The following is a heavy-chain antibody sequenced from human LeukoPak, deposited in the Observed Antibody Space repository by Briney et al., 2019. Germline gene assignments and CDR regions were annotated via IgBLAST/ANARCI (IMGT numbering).Heavy chain of an antibody. CDR2: INPNSGGT. CDR1: GYTFTGYY. Sequence: ASVKVSCKASGYTFTGYYMHWVRQAPGQGLEWMGWINPNSGGTNYAQKSQGRVTMTRDTSISTAYMELSRLRSDDTAVYYCARASYYDFWSGYYQKAYYGMDVWGQGTTVTVSS. J-gene: IGHJ6*02. CDR3: ARASYYDFWSGYYQKAYYGMDV. D-gene: IGHD3-3*01. V-gene: IGHV1-2*02.